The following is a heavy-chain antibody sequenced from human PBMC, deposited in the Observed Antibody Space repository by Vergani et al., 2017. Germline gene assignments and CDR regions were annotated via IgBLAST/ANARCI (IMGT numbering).Heavy chain of an antibody. CDR1: GFTFSSYA. CDR2: ISGSGGST. V-gene: IGHV3-23*01. CDR3: AKGPFGSKTSCPDYYYYYYMDV. Sequence: EVQLLQSGGGVIQPGGSVRLSCAASGFTFSSYAMSWVRQAPGKGLEWVSAISGSGGSTYYADSVKGRFTSSRDTSNNTLYLQMNSLRAEDTAVYYCAKGPFGSKTSCPDYYYYYYMDVWGKGTTVTVSS. J-gene: IGHJ6*03. D-gene: IGHD2-2*01.